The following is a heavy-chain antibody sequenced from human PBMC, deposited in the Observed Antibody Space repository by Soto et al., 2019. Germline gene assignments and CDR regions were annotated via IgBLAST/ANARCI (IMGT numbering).Heavy chain of an antibody. CDR1: GGTFSSYA. J-gene: IGHJ6*02. CDR2: IIPIFGTA. D-gene: IGHD3-10*01. Sequence: SVKVSCKASGGTFSSYAISWVRQAPGQGLEWMGGIIPIFGTANYAQKFQGRVTITADKSTSTAYMELSSLRSEDTAVYYCARDQSSWFGELFPYCYYYGMDVWGQGTTVTVS. CDR3: ARDQSSWFGELFPYCYYYGMDV. V-gene: IGHV1-69*06.